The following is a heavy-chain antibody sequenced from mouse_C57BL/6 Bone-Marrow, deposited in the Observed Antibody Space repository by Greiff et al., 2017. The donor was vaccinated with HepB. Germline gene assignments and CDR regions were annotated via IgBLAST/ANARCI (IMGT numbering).Heavy chain of an antibody. J-gene: IGHJ2*01. Sequence: EVQLVESGGDLVKPGGSLKLSCAASGFTFSSYGMSWVRQTPDKRLEWVASISSGGSYTYYPDSVKGRFTISRDNAKNTLYLQMSSLKSEDTAMYYCARHEENKDYYDFGYWGQGTTLTVSS. CDR3: ARHEENKDYYDFGY. D-gene: IGHD1-1*01. CDR2: ISSGGSYT. V-gene: IGHV5-6*01. CDR1: GFTFSSYG.